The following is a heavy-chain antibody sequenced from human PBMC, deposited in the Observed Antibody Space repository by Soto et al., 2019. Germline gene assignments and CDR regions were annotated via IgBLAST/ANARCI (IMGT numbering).Heavy chain of an antibody. CDR1: GFTFSNYA. Sequence: GGSLRLSCAASGFTFSNYAMSWVRQAPGEGLEWVSTISGSGRNTYYADSVKGRFTISRDSSKNTLYLEMNSLRAEDTAVYYCAKEFLTTFSFDYWGQGTLVTVPS. V-gene: IGHV3-23*01. CDR3: AKEFLTTFSFDY. CDR2: ISGSGRNT. J-gene: IGHJ4*02. D-gene: IGHD1-1*01.